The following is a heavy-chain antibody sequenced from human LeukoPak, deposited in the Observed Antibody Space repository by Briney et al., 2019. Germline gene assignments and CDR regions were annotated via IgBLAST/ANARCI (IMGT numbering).Heavy chain of an antibody. V-gene: IGHV4-4*07. D-gene: IGHD2-2*03. CDR2: NHTSGST. Sequence: PSETLSLTCTVSGGSIGNYYWSWIRQPAGKGLEWIGRNHTSGSTNYNPSLKSRVTMSVDTSKNQFSLKLTSVTAADTAVYYCARGRWKAGMDSPYYFDYWGQGTLVTVSS. CDR1: GGSIGNYY. CDR3: ARGRWKAGMDSPYYFDY. J-gene: IGHJ4*02.